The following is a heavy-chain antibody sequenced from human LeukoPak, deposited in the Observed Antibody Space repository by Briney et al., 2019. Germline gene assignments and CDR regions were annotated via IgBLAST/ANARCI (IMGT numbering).Heavy chain of an antibody. Sequence: GASVKVSCKASGYTFTSYGISWVRQAPGQGLEWMGWISAYNGNTNYAQELQGRVTMTTDTSTSTAYMELRSLRSDDTAVYYCARVSSGSGSFYYYGMDVWGQGTTVSVSS. CDR2: ISAYNGNT. J-gene: IGHJ6*02. V-gene: IGHV1-18*01. CDR1: GYTFTSYG. CDR3: ARVSSGSGSFYYYGMDV. D-gene: IGHD3-10*01.